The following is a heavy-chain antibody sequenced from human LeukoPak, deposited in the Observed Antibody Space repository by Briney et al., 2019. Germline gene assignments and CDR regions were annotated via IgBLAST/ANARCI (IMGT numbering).Heavy chain of an antibody. CDR3: TGNYYGSGSYADFDY. J-gene: IGHJ4*02. D-gene: IGHD3-10*01. CDR1: GFAFSGSA. CDR2: IRSTANGYAT. Sequence: GGSLRLSCAASGFAFSGSALHWVRQASGKGLEWVGRIRSTANGYATAYAASVKGRFTISRDDSKNTAYLQMDSLKTEDTAVYYCTGNYYGSGSYADFDYWGQGTLVTVSS. V-gene: IGHV3-73*01.